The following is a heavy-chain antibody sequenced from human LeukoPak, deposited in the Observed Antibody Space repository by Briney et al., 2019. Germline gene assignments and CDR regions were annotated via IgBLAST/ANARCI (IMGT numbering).Heavy chain of an antibody. CDR3: ARECITMVRGVPSSWFDP. V-gene: IGHV4-61*02. CDR1: GGSISSGSYY. CDR2: IYTSGST. Sequence: SETLSLTCTVSGGSISSGSYYWSWIRQPAGKGLEWIGRIYTSGSTNYNPSLKSRVTISVDTSKNQFSLKLSSVTAADTAVYYCARECITMVRGVPSSWFDPWGQGTLVTVSS. J-gene: IGHJ5*02. D-gene: IGHD3-10*01.